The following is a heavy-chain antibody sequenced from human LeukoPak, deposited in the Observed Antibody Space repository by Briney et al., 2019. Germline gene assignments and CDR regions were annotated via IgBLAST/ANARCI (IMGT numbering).Heavy chain of an antibody. D-gene: IGHD2-2*02. V-gene: IGHV3-23*01. CDR1: GFTFSSYA. Sequence: GGSLRLSCAASGFTFSSYAMSWVRQAPGKGLEWVSAISGSGGSTYYADSVKGRFTISRDNSKNTLYLQMNSLRAEDTAVSYCAKLNMPYCSSTSCYTFDYWGQGTLVTVSS. CDR2: ISGSGGST. J-gene: IGHJ4*02. CDR3: AKLNMPYCSSTSCYTFDY.